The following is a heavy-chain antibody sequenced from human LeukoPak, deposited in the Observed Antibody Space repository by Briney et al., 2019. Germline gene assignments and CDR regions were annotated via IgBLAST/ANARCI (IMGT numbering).Heavy chain of an antibody. V-gene: IGHV3-30-3*01. J-gene: IGHJ3*02. D-gene: IGHD3-22*01. Sequence: PGGSLRLSCAASGFTVSSNYMSWVRQAPGKGLEWVAVISYDGSNKYYADSVKGRFTISRDNSKNTLYLQMNSLRAEDTAVYYCAGGAYYYDSSGWAFDIWGQGTMVTVSS. CDR1: GFTVSSNY. CDR3: AGGAYYYDSSGWAFDI. CDR2: ISYDGSNK.